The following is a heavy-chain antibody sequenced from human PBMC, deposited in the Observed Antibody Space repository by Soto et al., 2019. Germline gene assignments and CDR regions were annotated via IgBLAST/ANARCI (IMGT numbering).Heavy chain of an antibody. CDR3: ARHPERIAEIGWFDP. D-gene: IGHD6-13*01. Sequence: GGSRRLSCASSGFTCGSYRIDWVRQAPGKGLEWVSYISSSSSTIYYADSVKGRFTISRDNAKNSLYLQMNSLRAEDTAVYYCARHPERIAEIGWFDPWGQGTLVTVSS. J-gene: IGHJ5*02. V-gene: IGHV3-48*01. CDR2: ISSSSSTI. CDR1: GFTCGSYR.